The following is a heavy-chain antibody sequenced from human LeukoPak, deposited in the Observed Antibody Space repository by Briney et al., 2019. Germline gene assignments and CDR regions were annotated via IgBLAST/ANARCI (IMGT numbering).Heavy chain of an antibody. CDR1: GFTFSTYA. Sequence: GGSLRLSCEASGFTFSTYAINWVRQAPGKGPEWVSYISSSSSTLYYADSVKGRFTISRDNAKNSLFLQMNSLGAEDTAVYYCARAPTIGTTAIFDYWGQGTLVTVSS. CDR3: ARAPTIGTTAIFDY. V-gene: IGHV3-48*04. CDR2: ISSSSSTL. J-gene: IGHJ4*02. D-gene: IGHD5-24*01.